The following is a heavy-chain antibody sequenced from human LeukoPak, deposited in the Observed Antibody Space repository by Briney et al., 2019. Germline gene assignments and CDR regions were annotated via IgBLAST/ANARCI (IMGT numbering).Heavy chain of an antibody. Sequence: GGSLRLSCAASGFTFNNFGMDWVRQAPGEGLEWVSAVSGGTVTTYYADSVKGRFTISRDNSRNTLYLQMNSLRAEDTAVYFCAKRSNLMRSSFYRAGSYFDFWGQGTLVTVSS. D-gene: IGHD3-10*01. CDR1: GFTFNNFG. CDR3: AKRSNLMRSSFYRAGSYFDF. V-gene: IGHV3-23*01. CDR2: VSGGTVTT. J-gene: IGHJ4*02.